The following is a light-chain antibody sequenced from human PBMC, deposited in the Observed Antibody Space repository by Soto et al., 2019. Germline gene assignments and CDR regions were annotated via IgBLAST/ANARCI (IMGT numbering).Light chain of an antibody. V-gene: IGKV3-20*01. CDR3: QQYTTSLT. J-gene: IGKJ4*01. Sequence: EIVLTQSPATLSLSPGERATLSCRASQSIDSNYLAWSQHKPGQAPRLLIYGASSRATGIPERFSGSGSGSHYNLTISRLEPEDFAVYYCQQYTTSLTFGGGTKVEIK. CDR1: QSIDSNY. CDR2: GAS.